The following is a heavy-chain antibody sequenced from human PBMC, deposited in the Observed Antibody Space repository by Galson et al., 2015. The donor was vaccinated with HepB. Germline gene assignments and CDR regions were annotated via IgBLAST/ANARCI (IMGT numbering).Heavy chain of an antibody. CDR1: GFTFTSSA. Sequence: SVKVSCKASGFTFTSSAMQWVRQARGQRLEWIGWIVVGSGNTNYAQKFQERVTITRDMSTSTAYMELSSLRSEDTAVYYCAADRSITMIRYGMDVWGQGTTVTVSS. V-gene: IGHV1-58*02. CDR3: AADRSITMIRYGMDV. D-gene: IGHD3-22*01. J-gene: IGHJ6*02. CDR2: IVVGSGNT.